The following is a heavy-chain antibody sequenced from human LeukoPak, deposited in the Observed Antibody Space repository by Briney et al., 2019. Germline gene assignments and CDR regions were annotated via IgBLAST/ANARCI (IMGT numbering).Heavy chain of an antibody. Sequence: SETLSLTCAVYGGSFSGYYWSWIRQPPGKGLEWIGEINHSGSTNYNPSLKSRVTISVDTSKNQFSLKLSSVAAADTAVYYCARGVVASHWGQGTLVTVSS. CDR2: INHSGST. CDR3: ARGVVASH. CDR1: GGSFSGYY. V-gene: IGHV4-34*01. D-gene: IGHD3-22*01. J-gene: IGHJ4*02.